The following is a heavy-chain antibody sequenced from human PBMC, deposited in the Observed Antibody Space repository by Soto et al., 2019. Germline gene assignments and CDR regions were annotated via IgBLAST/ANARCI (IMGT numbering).Heavy chain of an antibody. CDR1: GGTFSSYA. J-gene: IGHJ6*02. CDR3: ARSQGGSSSLDIYYYYYYVMDV. D-gene: IGHD2-15*01. CDR2: IIPIFGTA. Sequence: QVQLVQSGAEVKKPGSSVKVSCKAPGGTFSSYAISWVRQAPGQGLEWMGGIIPIFGTAKYAQKFQGRVTITADESTSTGYMELSSLRPEDTAVYYCARSQGGSSSLDIYYYYYYVMDVWGQGTTVTVSS. V-gene: IGHV1-69*01.